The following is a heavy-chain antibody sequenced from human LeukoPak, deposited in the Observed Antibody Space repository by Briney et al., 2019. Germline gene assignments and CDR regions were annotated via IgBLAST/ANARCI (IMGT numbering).Heavy chain of an antibody. V-gene: IGHV4-59*12. D-gene: IGHD1-1*01. Sequence: SETLSLTCAVYGGSFSGYYWSWIRRPPGKGLEWIGYIYISGSTNYNPSLKSRVTMSVDTSKNQFSLKLSSVTAADTAVYYCARDRGTWNDDGFDYWGQGTLVTVSS. CDR2: IYISGST. J-gene: IGHJ4*02. CDR1: GGSFSGYY. CDR3: ARDRGTWNDDGFDY.